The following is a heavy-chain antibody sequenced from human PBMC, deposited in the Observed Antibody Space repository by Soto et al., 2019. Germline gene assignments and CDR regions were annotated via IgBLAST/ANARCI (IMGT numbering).Heavy chain of an antibody. Sequence: QVYLVQSGTEVRQPGASVRVSCKASGYTFTDYYLHWVRQAPGQGPEWMGWINPNTGGTDYAQKFRDWVTMTTDTSINTAYMDLSRLKSHDTAVYYCAKGGHYDSPHYADSWGQGTLVTVSS. CDR2: INPNTGGT. V-gene: IGHV1-2*04. CDR1: GYTFTDYY. D-gene: IGHD3-22*01. J-gene: IGHJ4*02. CDR3: AKGGHYDSPHYADS.